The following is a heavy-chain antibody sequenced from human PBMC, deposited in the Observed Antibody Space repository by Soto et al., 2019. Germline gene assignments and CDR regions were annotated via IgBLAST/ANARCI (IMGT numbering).Heavy chain of an antibody. CDR2: IIPILGIA. D-gene: IGHD2-15*01. V-gene: IGHV1-69*04. CDR1: GGTFSSYT. J-gene: IGHJ4*02. CDR3: AREATYCSGGSCSFDY. Sequence: ASVKVSCKASGGTFSSYTISWVRQAPGQGLEWMGRIIPILGIANYAQKFQGRVTITADKSTSTAYMELSSLRSEDTAVYYCAREATYCSGGSCSFDYWGQGTLVTVSS.